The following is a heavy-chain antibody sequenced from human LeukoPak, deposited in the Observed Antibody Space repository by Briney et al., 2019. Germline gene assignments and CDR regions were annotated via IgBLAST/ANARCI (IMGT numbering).Heavy chain of an antibody. Sequence: SVKVSCKASGGTFSSYAISWVRQAPGQGLEWMGRVIPILGIANYAQKFQGRVTITADKSTGTAYMELSSLRSEDTAVYYCARARYDFWSGYQGMDVWGQGTTVTVSS. J-gene: IGHJ6*02. CDR3: ARARYDFWSGYQGMDV. CDR2: VIPILGIA. CDR1: GGTFSSYA. V-gene: IGHV1-69*04. D-gene: IGHD3-3*01.